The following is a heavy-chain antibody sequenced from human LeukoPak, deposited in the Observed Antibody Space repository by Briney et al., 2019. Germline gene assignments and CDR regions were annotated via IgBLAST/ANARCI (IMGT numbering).Heavy chain of an antibody. CDR2: IYHTGST. CDR1: GGSISSYY. V-gene: IGHV4-59*01. D-gene: IGHD4-23*01. CDR3: AREGRWGMKYYFDF. J-gene: IGHJ4*02. Sequence: SETLSLTCTVSGGSISSYYWSWVRRSPEKGLEWIGQIYHTGSTHYNPSLRGRFAISVDTSNNKFFLNVKSVTAADTAVYYCAREGRWGMKYYFDFWGQGTLVTVSS.